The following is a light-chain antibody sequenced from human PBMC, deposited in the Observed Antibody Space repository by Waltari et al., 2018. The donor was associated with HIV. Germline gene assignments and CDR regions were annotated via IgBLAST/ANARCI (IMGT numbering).Light chain of an antibody. CDR1: SRDIGGYNE. J-gene: IGLJ2*01. CDR2: EVY. V-gene: IGLV2-8*01. Sequence: QSARTQTPSASGSPGQSVSISCTGTSRDIGGYNEFSWYKQHPGEAHKEVIVEVYKRPSGVPDRLSGSTSGNTASLTGSVLQAEDEATYYCAAYAGRNNLVFGGGTKLTVL. CDR3: AAYAGRNNLV.